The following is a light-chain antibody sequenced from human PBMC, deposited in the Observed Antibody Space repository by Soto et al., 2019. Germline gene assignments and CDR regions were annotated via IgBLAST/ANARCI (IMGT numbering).Light chain of an antibody. Sequence: EIVMTQSPATLSASPGGRATLSCRASQSISDTLAWYQQKPGQAPRLLIYGASTRAPGLPARFSGSGSGTDFTLTISSLQPEDFATYYCQQANSFPITFGQGTRLEIK. V-gene: IGKV3-15*01. CDR3: QQANSFPIT. CDR1: QSISDT. CDR2: GAS. J-gene: IGKJ5*01.